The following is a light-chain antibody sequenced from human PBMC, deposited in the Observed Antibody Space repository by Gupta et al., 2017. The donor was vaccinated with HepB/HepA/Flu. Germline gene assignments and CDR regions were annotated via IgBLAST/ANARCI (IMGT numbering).Light chain of an antibody. CDR1: QSVSRY. Sequence: EIVLTQSPATLSLSPGDGATLYCRASQSVSRYLAWYQQKPGQAPRLLIYDASNRATGIPARFSGSGSGTDFSLTISSLEPEDFAVYYRQQRSDWPITFGQGTRLEIK. CDR3: QQRSDWPIT. CDR2: DAS. J-gene: IGKJ5*01. V-gene: IGKV3-11*01.